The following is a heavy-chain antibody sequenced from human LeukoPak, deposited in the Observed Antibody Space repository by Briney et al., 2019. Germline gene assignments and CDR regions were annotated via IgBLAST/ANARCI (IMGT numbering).Heavy chain of an antibody. J-gene: IGHJ4*02. V-gene: IGHV3-23*01. CDR1: GFTFSSYA. Sequence: AGGSLRLSCAASGFTFSSYAMSWVRQAPGKGLEWVSAISGSGGSTYYADSVKGRFTISRGNSKNTLYVQMNSLRAEDTAVYYCAKGNSGYDSPLCWGQGTLVTVSS. D-gene: IGHD5-12*01. CDR2: ISGSGGST. CDR3: AKGNSGYDSPLC.